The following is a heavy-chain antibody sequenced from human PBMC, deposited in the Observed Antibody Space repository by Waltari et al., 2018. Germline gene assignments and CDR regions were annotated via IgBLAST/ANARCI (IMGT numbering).Heavy chain of an antibody. CDR1: GYSISSGYY. V-gene: IGHV4-38-2*01. CDR2: IYHSGIT. D-gene: IGHD4-17*01. Sequence: QVQLQESGPGLVKPSETLSLTCAVSGYSISSGYYWGWIRQPPGKGLEWIGSIYHSGITYYNPSLKSRVTISVDTSKNQCSLKLSSVTAADTAVYYCARKDDYGDYGWFDPWGQGTLVTVSS. J-gene: IGHJ5*02. CDR3: ARKDDYGDYGWFDP.